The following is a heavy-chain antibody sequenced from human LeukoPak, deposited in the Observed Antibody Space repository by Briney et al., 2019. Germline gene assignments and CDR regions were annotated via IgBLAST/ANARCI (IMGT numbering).Heavy chain of an antibody. CDR3: ARGYYSNWFDS. J-gene: IGHJ5*01. Sequence: GGSLRLSCAASGFTFSSYWMRWVRQAPGKGLVWVSGINSDGSRATYADSVKGRFTISRENAKNTLYMQMNSLRAEDTAVYYCARGYYSNWFDSWGQGTLVTVSS. CDR2: INSDGSRA. D-gene: IGHD3-22*01. V-gene: IGHV3-74*01. CDR1: GFTFSSYW.